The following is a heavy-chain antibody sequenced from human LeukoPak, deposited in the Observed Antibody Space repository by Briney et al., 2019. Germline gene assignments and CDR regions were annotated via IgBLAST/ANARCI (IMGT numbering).Heavy chain of an antibody. V-gene: IGHV3-33*01. J-gene: IGHJ4*02. D-gene: IGHD1-26*01. CDR3: ARGRGSTLRVGVDY. CDR2: IWYDGSNK. Sequence: GGSLRLSCEASGFTLRDYGMHWVRQSPGKGLEWVAVIWYDGSNKYYADSVKGRFTISRDNSKNTLYLQMNSLRAEDTAVYYCARGRGSTLRVGVDYWGQGTLVTVSS. CDR1: GFTLRDYG.